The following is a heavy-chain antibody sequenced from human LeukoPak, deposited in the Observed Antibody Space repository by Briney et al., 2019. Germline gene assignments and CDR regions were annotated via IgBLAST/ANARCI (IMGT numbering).Heavy chain of an antibody. V-gene: IGHV4-39*07. CDR2: IYYSGST. D-gene: IGHD6-6*01. CDR1: GGSISSSSYY. CDR3: ARGSWWAARPGRFDY. J-gene: IGHJ4*02. Sequence: SETLSLTCTVSGGSISSSSYYWGWIRQPPGKGLEWIGSIYYSGSTYYNPSLKSRVTISVDTSKNQFSLKLGSVTAADTAVYYCARGSWWAARPGRFDYWGQGTLVTVSS.